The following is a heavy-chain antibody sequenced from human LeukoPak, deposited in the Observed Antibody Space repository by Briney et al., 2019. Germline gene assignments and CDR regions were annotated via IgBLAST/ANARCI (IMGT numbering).Heavy chain of an antibody. V-gene: IGHV3-21*01. CDR1: GFTFSSYS. CDR3: ARASGEPSLCDY. D-gene: IGHD3-10*01. Sequence: GGFMRLSCAASGFTFSSYSMNWVRQAPGKGLEWVSSISSSSSYIYYADSVKGRFTISRDNAKNSLYLQMNSLRAEDTAVYYCARASGEPSLCDYWGQGTLVTVSS. CDR2: ISSSSSYI. J-gene: IGHJ4*02.